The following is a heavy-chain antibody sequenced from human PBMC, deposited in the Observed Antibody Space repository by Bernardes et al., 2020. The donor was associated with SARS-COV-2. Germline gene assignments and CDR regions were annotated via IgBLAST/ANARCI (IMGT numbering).Heavy chain of an antibody. V-gene: IGHV1-2*04. J-gene: IGHJ6*02. CDR3: ARSRFLEWLFSVGGMDV. CDR1: GYTFTGYY. D-gene: IGHD3-3*01. CDR2: INPNSGGT. Sequence: ASVKVSCKASGYTFTGYYMHWVRQAPGQGLEWMGWINPNSGGTNYAQKFQGWVTMTRDTSISTAYMELSRLRSDDTAVYYCARSRFLEWLFSVGGMDVWGQGTTVTVSS.